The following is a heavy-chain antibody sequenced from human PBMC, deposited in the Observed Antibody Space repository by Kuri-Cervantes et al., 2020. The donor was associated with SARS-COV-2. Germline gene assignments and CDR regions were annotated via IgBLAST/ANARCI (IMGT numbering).Heavy chain of an antibody. CDR2: ISGSGGST. D-gene: IGHD3-16*01. J-gene: IGHJ5*02. V-gene: IGHV3-23*01. CDR1: GFTFSSYA. CDR3: ARDGGGWFDP. Sequence: GESLKISCAASGFTFSSYAMSWVRQAPGRGLQWVTIISGSGGSTYYVDSVKGRFTISRDNSKNTLYLQMNSLRAEDTAVYYCARDGGGWFDPWGQGTLVTVSS.